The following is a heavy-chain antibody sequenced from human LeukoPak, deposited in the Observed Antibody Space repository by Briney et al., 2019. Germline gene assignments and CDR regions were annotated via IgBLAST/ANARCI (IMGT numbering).Heavy chain of an antibody. Sequence: ASVKVSCKTSGGTFLSHTFSWVRQAPGQGLEWMGWINPNSGGTNYAQKFQGRVTMTRDTSISTAYMELSRLRSDDTAVYYCAREFDCSGGGCYPYFDYWGQGTLVTVSS. D-gene: IGHD2-15*01. V-gene: IGHV1-2*02. CDR2: INPNSGGT. CDR1: GGTFLSHT. CDR3: AREFDCSGGGCYPYFDY. J-gene: IGHJ4*02.